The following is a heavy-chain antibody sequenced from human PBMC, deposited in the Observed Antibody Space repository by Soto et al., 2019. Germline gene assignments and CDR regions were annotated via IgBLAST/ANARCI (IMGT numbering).Heavy chain of an antibody. CDR1: GGSISSSSYY. V-gene: IGHV4-39*01. Sequence: LSLTCTVSGGSISSSSYYWGWIRQPPGKGLEWIGSIYYSGSTYYNPSLKSRVTISVDTSKNQFSLKLSSVTAADTAVYYCARLLYHDFWSGYSYNWFDPWGQGTLVTVSS. CDR2: IYYSGST. D-gene: IGHD3-3*01. J-gene: IGHJ5*02. CDR3: ARLLYHDFWSGYSYNWFDP.